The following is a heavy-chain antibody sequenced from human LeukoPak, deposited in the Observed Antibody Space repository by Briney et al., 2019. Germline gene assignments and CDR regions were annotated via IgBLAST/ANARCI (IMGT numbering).Heavy chain of an antibody. CDR1: GGSFSGYY. V-gene: IGHV4-34*01. J-gene: IGHJ6*03. D-gene: IGHD3-10*01. CDR3: ARSRSFGDYYYYYMDV. Sequence: PSETLSLTCAVYGGSFSGYYWSWIRQPPGKGLEWIGEINHSGSTNYNPSLKSRVTISVDTSKNQFSLKLSSVTAADTAVYYCARSRSFGDYYYYYMDVWGKGTTVTISS. CDR2: INHSGST.